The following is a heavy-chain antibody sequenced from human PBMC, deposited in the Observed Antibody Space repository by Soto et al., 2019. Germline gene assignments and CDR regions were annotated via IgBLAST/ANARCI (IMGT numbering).Heavy chain of an antibody. CDR2: ISSSSSTI. D-gene: IGHD6-19*01. J-gene: IGHJ5*02. V-gene: IGHV3-48*02. CDR3: ARESPYSSGWYVNWFDP. Sequence: PGGSLRLSCAASGFTFSSYSMNWVRQAPGKGLEWVSYISSSSSTIYYADSVRGRFTISRDNAKNSLYLQMNSLRDEDTAVYYCARESPYSSGWYVNWFDPWGQGTLVTVSS. CDR1: GFTFSSYS.